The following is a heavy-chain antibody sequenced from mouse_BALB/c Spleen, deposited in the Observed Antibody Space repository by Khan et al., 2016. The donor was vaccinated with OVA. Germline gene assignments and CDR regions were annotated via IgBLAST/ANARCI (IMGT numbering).Heavy chain of an antibody. Sequence: VQLKESGAELVRSGASVKLSCTASGFNIKDYYMHWVKQRPEQGLEWIGWIDPENGDTEYAPKFQGKATMTADTSSNTAYLQLSSLTSEDTAVYYCNAGDYGSGVFDYWGQGTTLTVSS. CDR2: IDPENGDT. V-gene: IGHV14-4*02. CDR3: NAGDYGSGVFDY. CDR1: GFNIKDYY. J-gene: IGHJ2*01. D-gene: IGHD1-1*01.